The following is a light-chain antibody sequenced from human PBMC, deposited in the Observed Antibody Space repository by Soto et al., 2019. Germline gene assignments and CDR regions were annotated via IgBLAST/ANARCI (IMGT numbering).Light chain of an antibody. V-gene: IGKV3-15*01. Sequence: EIVMTQSPATLSVSPGERATLSCRASQSVSSNLAWYQQKPGQAPRLLMYGASTRATGIPDRVSGSGSGTAFTLTISSLQSEDFAVYYCQQHNNWPPWTFGQGTKVEIK. CDR3: QQHNNWPPWT. CDR1: QSVSSN. CDR2: GAS. J-gene: IGKJ1*01.